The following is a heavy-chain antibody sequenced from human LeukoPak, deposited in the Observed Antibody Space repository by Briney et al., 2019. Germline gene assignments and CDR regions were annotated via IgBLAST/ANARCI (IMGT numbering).Heavy chain of an antibody. Sequence: PSETLSLTCTVSDGSLSSYYWSWIRQPAGKGLEWIGRIYTSGSTSYNPSLKSRVTMSVDTSKKQFSLKLSSATAADTAVYYCARDTISGHFDYWGQGTLVTVSS. CDR1: DGSLSSYY. CDR2: IYTSGST. J-gene: IGHJ4*02. D-gene: IGHD6-25*01. V-gene: IGHV4-4*07. CDR3: ARDTISGHFDY.